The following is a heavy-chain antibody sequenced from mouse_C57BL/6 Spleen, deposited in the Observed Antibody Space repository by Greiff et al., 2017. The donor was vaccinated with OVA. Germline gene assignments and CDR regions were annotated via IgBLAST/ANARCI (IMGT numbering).Heavy chain of an antibody. Sequence: VQRVESGPGLVQPSQSLSITCTVSGFSLTSYGVHWVRQSPGKGLEWLGVIWSGGSTDYNAAFISRLSISKDNSKSQVFFKMNSLQADDTAIYYCARNRGGYGNYFDYWGQGTTLTVSS. CDR3: ARNRGGYGNYFDY. CDR1: GFSLTSYG. V-gene: IGHV2-2*01. D-gene: IGHD2-1*01. CDR2: IWSGGST. J-gene: IGHJ2*01.